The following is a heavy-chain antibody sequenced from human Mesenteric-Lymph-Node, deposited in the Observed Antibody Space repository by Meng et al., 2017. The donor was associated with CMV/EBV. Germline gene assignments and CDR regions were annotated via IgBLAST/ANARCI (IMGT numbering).Heavy chain of an antibody. D-gene: IGHD3-9*01. J-gene: IGHJ4*02. V-gene: IGHV4-34*01. CDR1: GGSFSGYY. CDR3: ARGSSYDILTGYSDY. Sequence: QVHSTQGGTGLLKLSDTLSVPCAVYGGSFSGYYWNWIRQSPEKGLEWIGEINHSGSTTYNPSFTSRIIISVDTSTNQISLNMSSVTAADTAVYYCARGSSYDILTGYSDYWGQGALVTVSS. CDR2: INHSGST.